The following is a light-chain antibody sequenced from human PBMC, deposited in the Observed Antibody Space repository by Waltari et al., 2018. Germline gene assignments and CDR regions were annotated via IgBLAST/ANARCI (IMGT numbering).Light chain of an antibody. Sequence: QSALTQPPSVSGSPGQSVTIPCTGTSSDVGPINRSSWYQPPPGPAPKPMIYDVNNRPSGVPDRFSGAKSGNTASLTISGLQAEDEADYYCNSYTTAYTYVFGTGTKVTVL. V-gene: IGLV2-18*02. CDR1: SSDVGPINR. CDR3: NSYTTAYTYV. CDR2: DVN. J-gene: IGLJ1*01.